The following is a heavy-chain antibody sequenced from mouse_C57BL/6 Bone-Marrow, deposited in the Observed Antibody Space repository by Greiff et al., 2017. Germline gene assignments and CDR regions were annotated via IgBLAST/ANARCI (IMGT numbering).Heavy chain of an antibody. V-gene: IGHV1-82*01. Sequence: QVQLKESGPELVKPGASVKISCKASGYAFSSSWMNWVKQRPGKGLEWIGRICPGDCDTNYNGKFKGKATLTADKSSSTDYMQLSSLTSEDSAVYFCARWVWDGYFDYWGQGTTLTVSS. CDR1: GYAFSSSW. CDR2: ICPGDCDT. D-gene: IGHD4-1*01. CDR3: ARWVWDGYFDY. J-gene: IGHJ2*01.